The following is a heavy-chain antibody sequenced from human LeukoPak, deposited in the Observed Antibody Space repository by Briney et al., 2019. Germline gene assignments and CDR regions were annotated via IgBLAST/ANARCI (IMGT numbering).Heavy chain of an antibody. Sequence: PSETLSLTCTVSGYSISSGYYWGWIRQPPGKGLEWIGSIYHSGSTYYNPSLKSRVTISVDTSKNQFSLKLSSVTAADTAVYYCARVGDGYNFDYYYYMDVWGKGTTVTVSS. CDR1: GYSISSGYY. V-gene: IGHV4-38-2*02. CDR2: IYHSGST. J-gene: IGHJ6*03. CDR3: ARVGDGYNFDYYYYMDV. D-gene: IGHD5-24*01.